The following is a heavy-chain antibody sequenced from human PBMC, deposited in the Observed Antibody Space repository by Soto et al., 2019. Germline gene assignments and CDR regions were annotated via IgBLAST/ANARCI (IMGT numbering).Heavy chain of an antibody. Sequence: QVQLQESGPGLVKPSQTLSLTCTVSGGSISSGGYYWSWIRQHPGKGLEWIGYIYYSGSTYYNPSLKRRVTLSADTSKKQFSLKLRSVTAADTAVYYGARARIDFWSGYNGYWGQGTLVTVSS. V-gene: IGHV4-31*03. CDR1: GGSISSGGYY. CDR3: ARARIDFWSGYNGY. CDR2: IYYSGST. D-gene: IGHD3-3*01. J-gene: IGHJ4*02.